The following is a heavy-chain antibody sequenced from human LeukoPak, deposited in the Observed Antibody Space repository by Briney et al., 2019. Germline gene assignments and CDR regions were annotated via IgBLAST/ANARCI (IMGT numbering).Heavy chain of an antibody. V-gene: IGHV3-30*03. CDR2: ISYDGSNK. CDR3: ARVFRDIWDAFDI. Sequence: GGSLRLSCAASGFTFSSYGMHWVRQAPGKGLEWVAVISYDGSNKYYADSVKGRFTISRDNSKNTLYLQMNSLRAEDTAVYYCARVFRDIWDAFDIWGQGTMVTVSS. D-gene: IGHD3-10*01. J-gene: IGHJ3*02. CDR1: GFTFSSYG.